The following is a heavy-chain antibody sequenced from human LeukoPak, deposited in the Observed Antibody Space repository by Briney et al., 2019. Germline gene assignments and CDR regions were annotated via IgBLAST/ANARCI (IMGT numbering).Heavy chain of an antibody. Sequence: GRSLRLSCAATGFTFDDYAMHWVRQAPGKGLEWVSGISWNSGSIGYADSVKGRFTISRDNAKNSLYLQMNSLRAEDMALYYCAKDMGRSIAARPNAFDIWGQGTMVTVSS. J-gene: IGHJ3*02. V-gene: IGHV3-9*03. CDR2: ISWNSGSI. CDR3: AKDMGRSIAARPNAFDI. CDR1: GFTFDDYA. D-gene: IGHD6-6*01.